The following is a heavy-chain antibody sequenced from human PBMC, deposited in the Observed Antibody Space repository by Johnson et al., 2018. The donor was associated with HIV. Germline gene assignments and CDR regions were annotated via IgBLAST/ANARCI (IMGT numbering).Heavy chain of an antibody. CDR2: IYSGGST. CDR3: AREGAAAGPTDAFDI. J-gene: IGHJ3*02. D-gene: IGHD6-13*01. Sequence: VQLVESGGGLVQPGGSLRLSCAASGFTFSDYYMSWIRQAPGKGLEWVSVIYSGGSTYYADSVKGRFTISRDNAKNTLYLQMNSLRAEDTAVYYCAREGAAAGPTDAFDIWGQGTMVTVSS. CDR1: GFTFSDYY. V-gene: IGHV3-66*01.